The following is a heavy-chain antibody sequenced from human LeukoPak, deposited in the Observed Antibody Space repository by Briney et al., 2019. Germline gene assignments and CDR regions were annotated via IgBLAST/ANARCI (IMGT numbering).Heavy chain of an antibody. D-gene: IGHD3-22*01. CDR2: ISAYNGDT. Sequence: GASVKVSCKASGYTFNKYGISWVRQAPGQGLEWMGWISAYNGDTNYAQKLQGRVTMTTDTSTSTAYMELRSLRSEDTAVYYCASGRDSSGYYLPYYFDYWGQGTLVTVSS. CDR1: GYTFNKYG. J-gene: IGHJ4*02. CDR3: ASGRDSSGYYLPYYFDY. V-gene: IGHV1-18*01.